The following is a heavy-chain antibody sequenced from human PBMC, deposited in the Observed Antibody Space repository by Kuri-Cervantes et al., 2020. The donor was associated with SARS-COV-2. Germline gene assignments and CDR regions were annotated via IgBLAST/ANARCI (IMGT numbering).Heavy chain of an antibody. CDR3: ARFRITMRGFDP. CDR2: INPNSGGT. V-gene: IGHV1-2*02. CDR1: GYTFTGYY. D-gene: IGHD3-22*01. Sequence: ASVKVSCKASGYTFTGYYMHWVRQAPGQGLEWMGWINPNSGGTNYAQKFQDRVTMTRDTSISTAYMELSRLRSDDTAVYYCARFRITMRGFDPWGQGTLVTVSS. J-gene: IGHJ5*02.